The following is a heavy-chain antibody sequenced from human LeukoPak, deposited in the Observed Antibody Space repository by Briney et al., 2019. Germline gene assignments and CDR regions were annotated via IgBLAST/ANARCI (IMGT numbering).Heavy chain of an antibody. Sequence: ASVKVSCKASGYTFTSYDINWVRQATGQGLEWMGWMNPNSGNTGYAQKFQGRVTITRNTSISTAYMELSSLRSEDTAVYYCARASTYYYDSSGYYERNTHFDYWGQGTLVTVSS. D-gene: IGHD3-22*01. V-gene: IGHV1-8*03. CDR2: MNPNSGNT. CDR1: GYTFTSYD. CDR3: ARASTYYYDSSGYYERNTHFDY. J-gene: IGHJ4*02.